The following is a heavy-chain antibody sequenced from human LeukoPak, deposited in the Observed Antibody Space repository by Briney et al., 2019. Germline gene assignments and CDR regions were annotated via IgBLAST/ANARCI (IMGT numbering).Heavy chain of an antibody. Sequence: GGSLRLSCAASGLTFSSYEMNWVRQAPGKGLEWVSYISSSGSTIYYADSVKGRFTISRDNAKNSLYLQMNSLSAEDTAVYYCAGNRYDILTGLAFDIWGQGTMVTVSS. V-gene: IGHV3-48*03. CDR2: ISSSGSTI. D-gene: IGHD3-9*01. J-gene: IGHJ3*02. CDR1: GLTFSSYE. CDR3: AGNRYDILTGLAFDI.